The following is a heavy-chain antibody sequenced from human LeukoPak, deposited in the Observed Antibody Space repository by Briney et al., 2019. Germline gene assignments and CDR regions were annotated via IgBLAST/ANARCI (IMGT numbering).Heavy chain of an antibody. CDR1: GGSFSGYY. Sequence: SETLSLTCAVYGGSFSGYYWSWIRQPPGKGLEWIGEINHSGSTNYNPSLKSRVTISVDTSKNQFSLNLSSVTAADTAVYYCARGFVAAAGTGWYFDLWGRGTLVTVSS. CDR3: ARGFVAAAGTGWYFDL. V-gene: IGHV4-34*01. CDR2: INHSGST. J-gene: IGHJ2*01. D-gene: IGHD6-13*01.